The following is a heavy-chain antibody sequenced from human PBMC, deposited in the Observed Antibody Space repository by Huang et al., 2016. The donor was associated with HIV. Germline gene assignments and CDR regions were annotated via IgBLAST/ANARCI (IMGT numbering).Heavy chain of an antibody. Sequence: QVLLVQSGAEVRKPGSSVKVSCTAFGGTFSSYAISWVRQAPGQGLEWMGGIIPIFGTANYTQKFQGRVTITVEEATNTGYMELTRLTSEDTAVYYCARTAYSYGFRQGYNWFDPWGQGTPVTVSS. D-gene: IGHD5-18*01. J-gene: IGHJ5*02. CDR1: GGTFSSYA. CDR2: IIPIFGTA. V-gene: IGHV1-69*13. CDR3: ARTAYSYGFRQGYNWFDP.